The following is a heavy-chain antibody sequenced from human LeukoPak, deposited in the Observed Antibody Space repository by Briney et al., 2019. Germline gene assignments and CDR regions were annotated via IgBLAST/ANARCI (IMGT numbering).Heavy chain of an antibody. Sequence: GGSLRLSXAASGFTVSSNYMSWVRQAPGKGLEWVSVIYSSGMTYYADSVKGRFTISRDNSKNTLYLHMNSLSAEDTAVYSCAKGGLYYNSSGYLDYWGQGTLVTVSS. J-gene: IGHJ4*02. V-gene: IGHV3-53*01. D-gene: IGHD3-22*01. CDR1: GFTVSSNY. CDR3: AKGGLYYNSSGYLDY. CDR2: IYSSGMT.